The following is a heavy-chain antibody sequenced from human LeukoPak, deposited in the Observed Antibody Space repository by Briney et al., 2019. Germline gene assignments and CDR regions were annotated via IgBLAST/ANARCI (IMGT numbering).Heavy chain of an antibody. CDR2: IYYSGST. CDR3: ASGYSYGADY. J-gene: IGHJ4*02. CDR1: GGSISSSSYY. V-gene: IGHV4-39*01. D-gene: IGHD5-18*01. Sequence: SETLSLTCTVSGGSISSSSYYRGWIRQPPGKGLEWIGSIYYSGSTYYNPSLKSRVTISVDTSKNQFSLKLSSVTAADTAVYYCASGYSYGADYWGQGTLVTVSS.